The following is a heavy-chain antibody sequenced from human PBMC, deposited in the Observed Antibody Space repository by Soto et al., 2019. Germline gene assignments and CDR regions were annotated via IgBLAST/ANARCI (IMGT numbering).Heavy chain of an antibody. CDR2: IYFNGSA. Sequence: SETLSLTCTVSGDSVNTKSYYWTWIRQSPGERPEWIGYIYFNGSAEYNPSLKSRVTISMDTSKNQFSLKLNSVTTADSAVYYCAREGSDFSEWYRTYAFDIWGQGTMVTVSS. J-gene: IGHJ3*02. D-gene: IGHD2-8*01. V-gene: IGHV4-61*01. CDR3: AREGSDFSEWYRTYAFDI. CDR1: GDSVNTKSYY.